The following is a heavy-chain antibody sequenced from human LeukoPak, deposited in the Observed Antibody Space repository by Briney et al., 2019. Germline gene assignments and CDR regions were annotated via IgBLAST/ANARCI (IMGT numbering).Heavy chain of an antibody. Sequence: SETLSLTCTVSGYSISTAYYWDWIRQPPGKGLEWIGSIYDSGSIHYNPSLKSRVTISVDTSKNQFSLKLSSVTAADTALYYCARVAGSGGRRFDPWGQGALVTVSS. CDR2: IYDSGSI. CDR1: GYSISTAYY. CDR3: ARVAGSGGRRFDP. J-gene: IGHJ5*02. D-gene: IGHD2-15*01. V-gene: IGHV4-38-2*02.